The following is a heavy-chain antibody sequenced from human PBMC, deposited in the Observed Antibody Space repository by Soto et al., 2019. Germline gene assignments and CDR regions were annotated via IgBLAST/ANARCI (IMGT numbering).Heavy chain of an antibody. V-gene: IGHV3-48*01. CDR1: GFTFTNYH. Sequence: EVQLVESGGGLVQPGGSLRLSCAASGFTFTNYHMNWVRQAPGKGLEWVSYISSSSTTIYYADSVKGRFTISRDNAKNSMYPQMNSLRAEDTAVYYCAREEESRTRVTTQGLVNYYYYYNMDVWGKGTTVTVSS. CDR3: AREEESRTRVTTQGLVNYYYYYNMDV. CDR2: ISSSSTTI. J-gene: IGHJ6*03. D-gene: IGHD4-4*01.